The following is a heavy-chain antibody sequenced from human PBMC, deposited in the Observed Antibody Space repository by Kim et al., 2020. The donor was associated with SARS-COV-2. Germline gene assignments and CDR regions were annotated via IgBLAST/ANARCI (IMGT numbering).Heavy chain of an antibody. D-gene: IGHD5-18*01. V-gene: IGHV3-23*01. CDR1: GFIFGNYA. Sequence: GGSLRLSCAASGFIFGNYAMTWVRQAPGKGLQWVSSIGGDGGNPRYSDSVKGRFTVSKDNSKDTLYLQMNSLRVEDTGFYYCAKDSIPYSKRWDWFDSWGQGTLVTVSS. CDR2: IGGDGGNP. J-gene: IGHJ5*01. CDR3: AKDSIPYSKRWDWFDS.